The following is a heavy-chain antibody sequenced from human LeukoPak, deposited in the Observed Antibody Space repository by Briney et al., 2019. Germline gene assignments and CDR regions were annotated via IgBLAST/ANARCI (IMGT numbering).Heavy chain of an antibody. CDR1: GGSFGGYY. CDR3: ATLRRIAVAGWFDP. Sequence: SETLSLTCAVYGGSFGGYYWSWVRQPPGKGMEWVGEINHSPSTNYTPSLKSRVTISVDTSKNHFSLKLSSVTAADTAVYYCATLRRIAVAGWFDPWGQGTLVTVSS. CDR2: INHSPST. D-gene: IGHD6-19*01. V-gene: IGHV4-34*01. J-gene: IGHJ5*02.